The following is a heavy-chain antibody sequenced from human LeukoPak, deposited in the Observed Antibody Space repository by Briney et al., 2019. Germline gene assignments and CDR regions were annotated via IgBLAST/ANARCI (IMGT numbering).Heavy chain of an antibody. CDR3: ARGGYYYDSSGYYSSLGY. CDR1: GFTFSSYG. CDR2: IWYDGSNK. D-gene: IGHD3-22*01. V-gene: IGHV3-33*01. J-gene: IGHJ4*02. Sequence: PGGSLRLSCAASGFTFSSYGMHWVRQVPGKGLEWVAVIWYDGSNKYYADSVKGRFTISRDNSKNTLYLQMNSLRAEDTAVYYCARGGYYYDSSGYYSSLGYWGQGTLVTVSS.